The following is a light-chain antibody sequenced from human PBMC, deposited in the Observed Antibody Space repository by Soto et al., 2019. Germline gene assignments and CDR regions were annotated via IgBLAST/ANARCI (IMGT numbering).Light chain of an antibody. J-gene: IGLJ1*01. CDR1: SSNIGAGYD. V-gene: IGLV1-40*01. Sequence: SVLSHPPSVSGAPGQRVTISCTGSSSNIGAGYDAHWFQQVPGTAPKLLIYGSTNRPSGVPDRFSGSKSGTSASLAITGLQAEDEADYYCQSYDSSLGGNYVFGTGTKVTVL. CDR2: GST. CDR3: QSYDSSLGGNYV.